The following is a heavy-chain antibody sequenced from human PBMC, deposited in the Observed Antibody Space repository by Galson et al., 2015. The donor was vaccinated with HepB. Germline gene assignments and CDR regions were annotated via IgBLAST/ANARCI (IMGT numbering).Heavy chain of an antibody. V-gene: IGHV1-18*01. CDR1: GFIFTSFG. Sequence: SVKVSCTASGFIFTSFGISWVRQAPGKGLEWMGWINTNTGKSRYVRKFQYIATMTADTYTNTAYMERRNLRSDDAAVDYCARDLSDFDEVDILTHGFDIWGRGTMV. D-gene: IGHD3-3*01. CDR3: ARDLSDFDEVDILTHGFDI. CDR2: INTNTGKS. J-gene: IGHJ3*02.